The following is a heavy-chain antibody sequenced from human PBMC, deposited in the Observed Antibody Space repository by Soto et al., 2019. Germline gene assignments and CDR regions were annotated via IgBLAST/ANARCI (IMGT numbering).Heavy chain of an antibody. CDR2: IYQSGVT. V-gene: IGHV4-30-2*01. J-gene: IGHJ5*02. CDR3: AGMPYTSGLRFDP. CDR1: GDSYSISTYS. D-gene: IGHD6-19*01. Sequence: SETLSLTCNMSGDSYSISTYSWSWIRQPPGKALQWIGFIYQSGVTSYNPSLASRVSTSLDRSNNQCSLKLKSVTAADTAVYFCAGMPYTSGLRFDPWGPGTLVTVSS.